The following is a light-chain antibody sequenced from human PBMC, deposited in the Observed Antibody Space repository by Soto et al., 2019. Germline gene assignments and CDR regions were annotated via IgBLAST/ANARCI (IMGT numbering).Light chain of an antibody. CDR2: DAS. CDR1: QSVSSN. J-gene: IGKJ1*01. V-gene: IGKV3D-15*01. CDR3: QHYNSYSEA. Sequence: EIVLTQSPGTLSLSPGERATLSCRASQSVSSNLAWYQQKPGQAPRLLIYDASNRATGIPARFSGNGSGTDFTLTISSLQPDDFATYYCQHYNSYSEAFGQGTKVDIK.